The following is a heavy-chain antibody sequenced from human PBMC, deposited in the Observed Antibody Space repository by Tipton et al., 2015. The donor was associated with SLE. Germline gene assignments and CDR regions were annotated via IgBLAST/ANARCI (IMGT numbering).Heavy chain of an antibody. CDR3: AGVSRDAFEI. Sequence: PSGKGLEWIGYIYYSGSTNYNPSLKSRVTISVGTSKNQFSLKLSSVTAADTAVYYCAGVSRDAFEIWGQGTMVTVSS. D-gene: IGHD5/OR15-5a*01. V-gene: IGHV4-59*12. CDR2: IYYSGST. J-gene: IGHJ3*02.